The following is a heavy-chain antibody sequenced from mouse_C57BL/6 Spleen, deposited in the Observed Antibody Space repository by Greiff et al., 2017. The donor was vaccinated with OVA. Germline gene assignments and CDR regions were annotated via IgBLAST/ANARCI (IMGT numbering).Heavy chain of an antibody. J-gene: IGHJ2*01. CDR3: ARGSNFDD. CDR2: ISSGSSTI. V-gene: IGHV5-17*01. CDR1: GFTFSDYG. Sequence: EVKLMESGGGLVKPGGSLKLSCAASGFTFSDYGMHWVRQAPEKGLEWVAYISSGSSTIYYADTVKGRFTISRDNAKNTLFLQMTSLRSEDTARYYCARGSNFDDWGQGTTLTVSS.